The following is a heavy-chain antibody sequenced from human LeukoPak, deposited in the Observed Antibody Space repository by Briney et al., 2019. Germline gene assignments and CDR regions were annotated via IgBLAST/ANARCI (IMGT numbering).Heavy chain of an antibody. CDR3: AKAPSIAARPLNY. D-gene: IGHD6-6*01. J-gene: IGHJ4*02. CDR1: GFTFSSYA. Sequence: GGSLRLSCAASGFTFSSYAMHWVRQAPGKGLEWVSAISGSGGSTYYADSVKGRFTISGDNSKNTLYLQMNSLRAEDTAVYYCAKAPSIAARPLNYWGQGTLVTVSS. CDR2: ISGSGGST. V-gene: IGHV3-23*01.